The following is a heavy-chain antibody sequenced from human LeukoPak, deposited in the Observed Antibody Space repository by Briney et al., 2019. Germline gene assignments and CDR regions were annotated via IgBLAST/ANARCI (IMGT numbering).Heavy chain of an antibody. D-gene: IGHD2-2*01. CDR3: ARHSSPGCSSTSCPRGFDY. V-gene: IGHV3-48*02. J-gene: IGHJ4*02. CDR1: GFSSYS. CDR2: ISSSSSTI. Sequence: GGSLRLSCAASGFSSYSLNWVRQAPGKGLEWVSYISSSSSTIYYADSVKGRFTISRDNAKNSLYLQMNSLRDEDTAVYYCARHSSPGCSSTSCPRGFDYWGQGTLVTVSS.